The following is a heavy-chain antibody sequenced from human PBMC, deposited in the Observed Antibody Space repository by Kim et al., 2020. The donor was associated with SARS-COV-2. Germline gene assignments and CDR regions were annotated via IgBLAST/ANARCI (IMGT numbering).Heavy chain of an antibody. CDR1: GGSISSSDYY. Sequence: SETLSLTCSVSGGSISSSDYYWGWIRQPPGKGLEWIATIYYSGSTYYNPSLKGRVTISVDTSKKQFSLRLSSVTAADAAVYYCSRHLRNWYFDLWGRGTL. CDR3: SRHLRNWYFDL. V-gene: IGHV4-39*01. J-gene: IGHJ2*01. CDR2: IYYSGST.